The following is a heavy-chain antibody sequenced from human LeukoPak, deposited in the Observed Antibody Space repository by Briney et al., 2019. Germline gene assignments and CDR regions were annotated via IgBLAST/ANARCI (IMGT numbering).Heavy chain of an antibody. CDR3: AIGSLCSSTSCYRE. CDR1: GYTFTGYY. Sequence: ASVKVSCKASGYTFTGYYMHWVRQAPGQGLEWMGWINPNSGGTNYAQKFQGRVTMTRDTSISTAYMELSRLRSDDTAVYYCAIGSLCSSTSCYREWGQGTLVTVSS. D-gene: IGHD2-2*02. J-gene: IGHJ4*02. V-gene: IGHV1-2*02. CDR2: INPNSGGT.